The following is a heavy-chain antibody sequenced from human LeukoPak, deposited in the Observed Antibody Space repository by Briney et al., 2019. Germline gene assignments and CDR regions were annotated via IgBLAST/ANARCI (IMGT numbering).Heavy chain of an antibody. V-gene: IGHV4-4*07. D-gene: IGHD3-3*01. Sequence: PSETLSLTCTVSGGSLSSYYWSWIRQPAGKGLEWIGRIYTSGSTNYNPSLKSRVTMSVDTSKNQFSLKLSSVTAADTAVYYCARESRATIFGVVIRDYYYGMDVWGQGTTVTVSS. CDR3: ARESRATIFGVVIRDYYYGMDV. J-gene: IGHJ6*02. CDR2: IYTSGST. CDR1: GGSLSSYY.